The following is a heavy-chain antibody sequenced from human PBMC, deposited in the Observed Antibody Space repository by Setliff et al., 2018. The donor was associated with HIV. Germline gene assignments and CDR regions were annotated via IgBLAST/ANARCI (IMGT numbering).Heavy chain of an antibody. CDR3: ASASPGGTPIVDY. CDR1: GFTFNDFS. D-gene: IGHD1-26*01. J-gene: IGHJ4*02. Sequence: GGSLRLSCAASGFTFNDFSMNGVRQAPGKGLAWVANIKQDGSEKYYVDSVKGRFTISRDNAKNSLYLKMNSLRAEDTAVYYCASASPGGTPIVDYWGQGTLVTVSS. V-gene: IGHV3-7*03. CDR2: IKQDGSEK.